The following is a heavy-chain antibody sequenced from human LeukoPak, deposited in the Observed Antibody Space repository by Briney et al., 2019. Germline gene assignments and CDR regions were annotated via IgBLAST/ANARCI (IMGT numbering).Heavy chain of an antibody. CDR2: ISYDGSNK. Sequence: GGSLRLSCAASGFTFSSYGMHWVRQAPGKGLEWVAVISYDGSNKYYADSVKGRFTISRDNSKNTLYLQMNSLRAEDTAVYYCAKDYGDYDYYYYGMDVWGQGTTVTVSS. J-gene: IGHJ6*02. CDR3: AKDYGDYDYYYYGMDV. D-gene: IGHD4-17*01. V-gene: IGHV3-30*18. CDR1: GFTFSSYG.